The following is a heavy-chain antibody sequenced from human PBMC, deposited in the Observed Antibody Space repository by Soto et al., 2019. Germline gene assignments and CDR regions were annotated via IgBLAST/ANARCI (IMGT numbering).Heavy chain of an antibody. CDR3: ARDRYYDSSGYITGYGMDV. J-gene: IGHJ6*02. Sequence: NPSETLSLTCTVSGGSISSYYWSWIRQPPGKGLEWIGYIYYSGSTNYNPSLKSRVTISVDTSKNQFSLKLSSVTAADTAVYYCARDRYYDSSGYITGYGMDVWGQGTTVTVCS. D-gene: IGHD3-22*01. V-gene: IGHV4-59*01. CDR1: GGSISSYY. CDR2: IYYSGST.